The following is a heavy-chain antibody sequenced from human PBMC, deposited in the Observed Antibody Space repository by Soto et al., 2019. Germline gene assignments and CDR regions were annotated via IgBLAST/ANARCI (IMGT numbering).Heavy chain of an antibody. Sequence: QVQLVQSGAEVKKPGASVKVSCKASGYTFTSYDINWVRQATGQGLEWMGWLNPNSGNTGYAQKFQGRVTMTRNTSRSTAYMELSSLRSDDTAVYYCARELYSTVRFDPWGQGTLVTVSP. J-gene: IGHJ5*02. CDR1: GYTFTSYD. V-gene: IGHV1-8*01. CDR3: ARELYSTVRFDP. D-gene: IGHD6-13*01. CDR2: LNPNSGNT.